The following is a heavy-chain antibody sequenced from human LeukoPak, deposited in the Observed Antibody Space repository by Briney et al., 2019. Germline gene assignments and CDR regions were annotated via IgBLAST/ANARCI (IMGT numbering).Heavy chain of an antibody. V-gene: IGHV1-2*02. CDR3: GKDNGGVPGTFDF. D-gene: IGHD1-7*01. CDR2: INPSNGDT. J-gene: IGHJ4*02. CDR1: GYTFTSFY. Sequence: ASVKVSCKASGYTFTSFYIHWVRQAPRQGLEWMGWINPSNGDTNSAQKFQGRVTMTRDTSINTVYLDLTSLRSDDTAVYYCGKDNGGVPGTFDFWGQGTLVTVSS.